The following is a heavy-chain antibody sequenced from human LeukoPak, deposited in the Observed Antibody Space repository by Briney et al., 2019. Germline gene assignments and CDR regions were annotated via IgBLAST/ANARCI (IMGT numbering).Heavy chain of an antibody. CDR1: GYTFTSYD. J-gene: IGHJ5*02. V-gene: IGHV1-8*01. D-gene: IGHD6-13*01. CDR3: ARGVLSSSWWATLRPEWFDP. Sequence: GASVKVSCKASGYTFTSYDINWVRQATGQGLEWMGWMNPNSGNTGYAQKFQGRVTMTRNTSISTAYMELSSLRSEDTAVYYCARGVLSSSWWATLRPEWFDPWGQGTLVTVSS. CDR2: MNPNSGNT.